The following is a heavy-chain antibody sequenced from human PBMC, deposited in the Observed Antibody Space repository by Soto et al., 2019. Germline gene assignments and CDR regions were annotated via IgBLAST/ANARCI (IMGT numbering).Heavy chain of an antibody. J-gene: IGHJ4*02. CDR3: VRGPLWSGYYGIDY. Sequence: GASVKVSCKASGGTFSSYAISWVRQAPGQGLEWMGGIIPIFGTANYAQKFQGRVTITADESTSTAYMELSSLRSEDTAVYYCVRGPLWSGYYGIDYWGQGTLVTVSS. V-gene: IGHV1-69*13. D-gene: IGHD3-3*01. CDR2: IIPIFGTA. CDR1: GGTFSSYA.